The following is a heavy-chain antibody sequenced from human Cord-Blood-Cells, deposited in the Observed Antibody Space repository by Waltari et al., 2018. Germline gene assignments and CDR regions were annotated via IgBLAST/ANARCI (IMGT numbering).Heavy chain of an antibody. Sequence: QVQLVQSGAEVKKPGASVKVSCQASGYTFTGYYMHWVRQAPGQGLEWMGWINPNSGGTNYAQKFQGWVTMTRDTSISTAYMELSRLRSDDTAVYYCARAYYDILTGYYYFDYWGQGTLVTVSS. CDR1: GYTFTGYY. CDR2: INPNSGGT. V-gene: IGHV1-2*04. J-gene: IGHJ4*02. D-gene: IGHD3-9*01. CDR3: ARAYYDILTGYYYFDY.